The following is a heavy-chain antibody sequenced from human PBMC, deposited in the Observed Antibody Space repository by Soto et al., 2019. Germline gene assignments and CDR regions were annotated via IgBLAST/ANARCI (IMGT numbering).Heavy chain of an antibody. CDR2: ILPSYETG. Sequence: QVQLVQSGAEVKKPGSSVKVSCKASGGTFTHIVFNWLRQAPGQRLKWMGSILPSYETGHNAQNFKDSVTITANPSTRTAYLELSGLRSDDTAVYYCATGRDGDYTFDAFDIWGQGTVVTVSS. CDR3: ATGRDGDYTFDAFDI. J-gene: IGHJ3*02. D-gene: IGHD4-17*01. CDR1: GGTFTHIV. V-gene: IGHV1-69*18.